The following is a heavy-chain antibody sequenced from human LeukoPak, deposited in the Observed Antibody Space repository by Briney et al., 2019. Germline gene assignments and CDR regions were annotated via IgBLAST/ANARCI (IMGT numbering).Heavy chain of an antibody. CDR1: GYTFTSYY. V-gene: IGHV1-46*01. CDR2: INPSGGST. Sequence: ASVKVSCKASGYTFTSYYMHWVRQAPGQGLEWMGIINPSGGSTSYAQKFQGRVTMTRDTSTSTVYMELSSLRSEDTAVYYCAVYVWGSYRELAFDYWGQGTLVTVSS. J-gene: IGHJ4*02. CDR3: AVYVWGSYRELAFDY. D-gene: IGHD3-16*01.